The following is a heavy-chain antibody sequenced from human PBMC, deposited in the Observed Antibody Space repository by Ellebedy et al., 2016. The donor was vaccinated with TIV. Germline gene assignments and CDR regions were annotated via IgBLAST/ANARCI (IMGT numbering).Heavy chain of an antibody. Sequence: GESLKISCAASGSTFRGSAMHWVRQPSGKGLEWVDRLRSKANSYATESTASVNGRFTISRDDSKNTAYLQMKSLETEDTAVYYCAITYYYDSSGYTIDYWGQGTLVTVTS. CDR1: GSTFRGSA. CDR2: LRSKANSYAT. D-gene: IGHD3-22*01. CDR3: AITYYYDSSGYTIDY. V-gene: IGHV3-73*01. J-gene: IGHJ4*02.